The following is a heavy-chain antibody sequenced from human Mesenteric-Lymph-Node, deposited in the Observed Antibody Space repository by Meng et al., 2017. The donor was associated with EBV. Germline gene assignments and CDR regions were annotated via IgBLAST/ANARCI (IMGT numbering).Heavy chain of an antibody. V-gene: IGHV1-69*01. CDR2: IVPMFGTT. J-gene: IGHJ5*02. CDR3: ARPEQWVGAPPFDP. CDR1: GGPFTSYA. D-gene: IGHD6-19*01. Sequence: QRVQSGAEVKKPGSSVRVPCSASGGPFTSYAIGWVRQAPGQGLEWMGGIVPMFGTTNYAQKFQGRVTITADESTSTAYMEVRSLTSEDTAVYYCARPEQWVGAPPFDPWGQGTLVTVSS.